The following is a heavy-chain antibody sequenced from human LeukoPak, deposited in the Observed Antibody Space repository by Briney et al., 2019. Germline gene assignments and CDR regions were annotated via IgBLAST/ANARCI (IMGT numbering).Heavy chain of an antibody. V-gene: IGHV3-9*02. Sequence: GRSLRLSCAASGFTSDDYAMHWVRQAPGKGLEWVSGISWNSGSIGYADSVKGRFTISRDNAKNSLYLQMNSLRAEDTALYYCAKGGYNWNDGYFDYWGQGTLVTVSS. D-gene: IGHD1-1*01. CDR1: GFTSDDYA. J-gene: IGHJ4*02. CDR2: ISWNSGSI. CDR3: AKGGYNWNDGYFDY.